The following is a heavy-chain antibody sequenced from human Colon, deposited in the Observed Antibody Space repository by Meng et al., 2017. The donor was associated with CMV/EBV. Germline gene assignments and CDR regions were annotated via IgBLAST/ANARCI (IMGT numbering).Heavy chain of an antibody. V-gene: IGHV3-30-3*01. Sequence: SCAASGFTFSSYAMHWVRQAPGKGLEWVAVISYDGSNKYYADSVKGRFTISRDNSKNTLYLQMNSLSAADTALYYCAKGGGSWYLDYWGQGTLVTVSS. CDR1: GFTFSSYA. D-gene: IGHD6-13*01. CDR2: ISYDGSNK. J-gene: IGHJ4*02. CDR3: AKGGGSWYLDY.